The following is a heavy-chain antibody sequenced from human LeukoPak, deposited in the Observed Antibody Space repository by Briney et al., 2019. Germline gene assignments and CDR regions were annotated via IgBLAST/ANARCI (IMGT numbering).Heavy chain of an antibody. CDR1: GFTFSSYA. D-gene: IGHD3-10*01. CDR3: ARAGFTFSDYFGSFFDY. V-gene: IGHV3-23*01. J-gene: IGHJ4*02. CDR2: ISGSGGST. Sequence: GGSLRLSCAASGFTFSSYAMSWVRQAPEKGLEWVPAISGSGGSTYYADSVKGRFTISRDNAKNSLYLQMNSLRAEDTAVYYCARAGFTFSDYFGSFFDYWGQGTLVTVSS.